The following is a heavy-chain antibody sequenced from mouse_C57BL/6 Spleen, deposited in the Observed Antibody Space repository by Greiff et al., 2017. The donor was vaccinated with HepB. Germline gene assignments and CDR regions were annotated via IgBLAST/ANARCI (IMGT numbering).Heavy chain of an antibody. D-gene: IGHD2-10*02. J-gene: IGHJ4*01. V-gene: IGHV1-52*01. CDR3: ARSLYGNSYAMDY. CDR2: IDPSDSET. CDR1: GYTFTSYW. Sequence: QVQLQQPGAELVRPGSSVKLSCKASGYTFTSYWMHWVKQRPIQGLEWIGNIDPSDSETHYNQKFKDKATLTVDKSSSTAYMQLSSLTSEDSAVYYCARSLYGNSYAMDYWGQGTSVTVSS.